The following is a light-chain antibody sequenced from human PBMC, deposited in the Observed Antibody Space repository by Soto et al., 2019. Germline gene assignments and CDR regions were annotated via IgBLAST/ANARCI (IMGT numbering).Light chain of an antibody. J-gene: IGKJ5*01. CDR3: QRYGSPHT. CDR1: QSLSGNY. V-gene: IGKV3-20*01. CDR2: RAS. Sequence: VRTQSPATQSVSPGERATLSCRASQSLSGNYLAWYQQKPGQAPSVLIYRASIRATGISDRFSGSGSGTDFTLTISRLAPEDFALYYRQRYGSPHTVGQGTRLEI.